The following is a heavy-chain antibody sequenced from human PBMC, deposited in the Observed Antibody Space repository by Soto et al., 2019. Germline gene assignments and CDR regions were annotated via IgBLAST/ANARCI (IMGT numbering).Heavy chain of an antibody. CDR2: ITGNGGLT. J-gene: IGHJ3*01. V-gene: IGHV3-23*01. Sequence: GGSLSLSCAASGFTFSNYAMVWVRQAPGKGLEWVAAITGNGGLTVYADSVRGRFTISRDNSKNTLYLQMNSLRAEDTALYYCAKDPNGNYVGAFDGWGQGTMVTVSS. CDR3: AKDPNGNYVGAFDG. CDR1: GFTFSNYA. D-gene: IGHD4-17*01.